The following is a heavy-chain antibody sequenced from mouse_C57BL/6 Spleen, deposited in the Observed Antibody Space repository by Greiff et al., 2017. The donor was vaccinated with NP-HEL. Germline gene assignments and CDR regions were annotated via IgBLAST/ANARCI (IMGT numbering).Heavy chain of an antibody. Sequence: DVHLVESGGGLVQPGGSLKLSCAASGFTFSDYYMYWVRQTPEKRLEWVAYISNGGGSTYYPDTVKGRFTISRDNAKNTLYLQMSRLKSEDTAMYYCARQGDYDGFDYWGQGTTLTVSS. CDR3: ARQGDYDGFDY. J-gene: IGHJ2*01. V-gene: IGHV5-12*01. D-gene: IGHD2-4*01. CDR2: ISNGGGST. CDR1: GFTFSDYY.